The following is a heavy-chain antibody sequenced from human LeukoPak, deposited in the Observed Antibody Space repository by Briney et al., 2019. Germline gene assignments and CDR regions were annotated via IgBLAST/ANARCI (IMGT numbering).Heavy chain of an antibody. Sequence: GGSLRLSCAASGFTFSDYYMSWIRQAPGKGLEWVSYISSSGSTIYYADSVKGRFTISRDNAKNSLYLQMNSLRAEDTAVYYCARLTVLWFGELSADDAFDIWGQGTMVTASS. CDR3: ARLTVLWFGELSADDAFDI. V-gene: IGHV3-11*04. CDR2: ISSSGSTI. D-gene: IGHD3-10*01. CDR1: GFTFSDYY. J-gene: IGHJ3*02.